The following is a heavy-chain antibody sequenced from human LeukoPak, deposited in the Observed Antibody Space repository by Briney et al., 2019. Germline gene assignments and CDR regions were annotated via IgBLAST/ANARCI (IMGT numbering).Heavy chain of an antibody. CDR3: ARGLSGSSTRGGDY. Sequence: GGSLRLSCAASGFTFSSYEMNWVRQAPGKGLEWVSYISSSGSTIYYADSVKGRFTISRDNAKNSLYLQMTSLRAEDTAVYYCARGLSGSSTRGGDYWGQGTLVTVSS. D-gene: IGHD1-26*01. J-gene: IGHJ4*02. V-gene: IGHV3-48*03. CDR1: GFTFSSYE. CDR2: ISSSGSTI.